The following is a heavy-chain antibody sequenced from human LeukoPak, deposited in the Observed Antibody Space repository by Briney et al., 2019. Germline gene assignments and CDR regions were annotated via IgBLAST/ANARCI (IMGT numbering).Heavy chain of an antibody. D-gene: IGHD3-3*01. Sequence: SETLSLTCVVSGDSISSGAYSWSWIRQPPGKGLEWIGYIFHSGSTFYNPSLKSRVTISVDNSKNQFSLKLSSVTAADTAVYYCARDYYDFWSGNPASDAFGIWGQGTMVTVSS. J-gene: IGHJ3*02. CDR1: GDSISSGAYS. CDR3: ARDYYDFWSGNPASDAFGI. CDR2: IFHSGST. V-gene: IGHV4-30-2*01.